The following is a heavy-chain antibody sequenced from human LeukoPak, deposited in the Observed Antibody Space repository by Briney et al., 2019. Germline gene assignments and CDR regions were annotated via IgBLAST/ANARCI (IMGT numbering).Heavy chain of an antibody. CDR1: GASITSYY. V-gene: IGHV4-59*08. Sequence: SETLSLTCAVSGASITSYYWSWIRQPPGKGLEWIGFIDDSGGTNYNSSLKSRVTISVDTSKNQFSLKLSSVTAADTAVYYCARIIVGATFDCWGQGTLVTVSS. CDR2: IDDSGGT. J-gene: IGHJ4*02. D-gene: IGHD1-26*01. CDR3: ARIIVGATFDC.